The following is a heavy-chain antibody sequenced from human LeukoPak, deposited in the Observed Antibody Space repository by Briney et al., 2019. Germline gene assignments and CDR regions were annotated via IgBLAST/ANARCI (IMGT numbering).Heavy chain of an antibody. CDR2: ISSSSSYI. J-gene: IGHJ4*02. D-gene: IGHD3-16*01. Sequence: GGSLTLSCGASGFTFSSYSMNWLRQAPGKGLEWVSSISSSSSYIYYADSVKGRFTISRDNAKNSLYLQMNSLRAEDTAVYYCARDWTYYDYVWGSPGRGYWGQGTLVTVSS. V-gene: IGHV3-21*01. CDR1: GFTFSSYS. CDR3: ARDWTYYDYVWGSPGRGY.